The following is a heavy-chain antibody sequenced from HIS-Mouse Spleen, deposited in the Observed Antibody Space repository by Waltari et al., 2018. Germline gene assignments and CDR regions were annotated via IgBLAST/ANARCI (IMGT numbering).Heavy chain of an antibody. CDR1: GYSISSRYH. D-gene: IGHD6-13*01. CDR3: ARDYPIAAAGTFAFDI. J-gene: IGHJ3*02. CDR2: IYPSGST. V-gene: IGHV4-38-2*02. Sequence: QVQLQESGPGLVKPSETLYTTCTVPGYSISSRYHWGRTRQPPGKGLEWIGSIYPSGSTYYNPSLKSRVTISVDTSKNQFSLKLSSVTAADTAVYYCARDYPIAAAGTFAFDIWGQGTMVTVSS.